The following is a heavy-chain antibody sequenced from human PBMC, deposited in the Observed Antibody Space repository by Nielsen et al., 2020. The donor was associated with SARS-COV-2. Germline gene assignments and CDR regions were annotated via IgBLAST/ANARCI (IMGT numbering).Heavy chain of an antibody. Sequence: ASVKVSCKASGYTFSTYGITWVRQAPGQGLEWMGWIRVHSGDANYAQNLQGRVTMSTDTSTNTAYMELRSLTSDDTAVYYCAREGRNLPLDYWGQGTLVTVSS. CDR3: AREGRNLPLDY. J-gene: IGHJ4*02. CDR2: IRVHSGDA. CDR1: GYTFSTYG. V-gene: IGHV1-18*01.